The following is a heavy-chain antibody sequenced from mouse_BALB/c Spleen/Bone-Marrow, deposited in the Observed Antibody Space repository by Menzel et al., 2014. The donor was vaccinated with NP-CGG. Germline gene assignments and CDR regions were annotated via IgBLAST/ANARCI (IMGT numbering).Heavy chain of an antibody. CDR1: GYTCTTYW. CDR3: ARGGDNFAWFAY. CDR2: VDPSDGYT. V-gene: IGHV1-69*02. Sequence: QVQLQQSGAELVTPGASVKLPCKASGYTCTTYWMHWVKQRPGHGLEWIGQVDPSDGYTNYSQMFKGKATLTVDKSSSTAYMQLNSLSSEDSAVYYCARGGDNFAWFAYWGQGTLVTVSA. J-gene: IGHJ3*01. D-gene: IGHD1-3*01.